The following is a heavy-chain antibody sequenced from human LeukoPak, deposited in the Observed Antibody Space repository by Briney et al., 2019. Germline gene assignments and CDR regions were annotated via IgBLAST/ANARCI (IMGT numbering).Heavy chain of an antibody. Sequence: GGSLRLSCAASGFSLSGYWMTWVRQAPGKGLEWVARLHADGVEQNYVDSVTGRFTMSRDDAKNSLDLQMNSLRVEDTAVYYCARGGYSFDYLGQGTLVAVSS. J-gene: IGHJ4*02. CDR3: ARGGYSFDY. CDR1: GFSLSGYW. D-gene: IGHD5-18*01. CDR2: LHADGVEQ. V-gene: IGHV3-7*01.